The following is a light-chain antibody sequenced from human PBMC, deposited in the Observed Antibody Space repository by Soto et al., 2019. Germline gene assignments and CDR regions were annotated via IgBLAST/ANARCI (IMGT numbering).Light chain of an antibody. Sequence: QSALTQPASVSGSPGQSITISCTGTSSDVGGYNYVSWYQQHPGKAPKLMIYDVSNRPSGVSNRFSGSKSGNTDALTISGLQAEDDADYYCSSYTSSSTYVVFGGGTKLTVL. CDR2: DVS. J-gene: IGLJ2*01. V-gene: IGLV2-14*01. CDR3: SSYTSSSTYVV. CDR1: SSDVGGYNY.